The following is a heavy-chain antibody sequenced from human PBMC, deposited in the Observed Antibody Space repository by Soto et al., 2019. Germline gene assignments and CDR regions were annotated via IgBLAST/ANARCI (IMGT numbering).Heavy chain of an antibody. J-gene: IGHJ4*02. D-gene: IGHD6-13*01. CDR3: ASSLGLASAGPFAY. CDR2: MYYSGST. CDR1: GGSISSGGYY. V-gene: IGHV4-31*03. Sequence: QVQLQESGPGLVKPSETLSLTCTVSGGSISSGGYYWGWIRQHPGKGLEWIGTMYYSGSTYYNPALKSRVTISVDTSKNQLSLTLTSVTAADTAVYYFASSLGLASAGPFAYLGQGALVTVSS.